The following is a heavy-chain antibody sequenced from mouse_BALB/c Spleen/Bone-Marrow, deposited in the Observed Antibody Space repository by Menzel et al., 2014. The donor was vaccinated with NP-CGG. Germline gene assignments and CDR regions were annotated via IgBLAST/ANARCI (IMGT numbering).Heavy chain of an antibody. CDR2: IDPYNGGT. V-gene: IGHV1S135*01. CDR3: ARENYGSSPAY. D-gene: IGHD1-1*01. Sequence: EVQLQQSGPELVKPGAPVKVSCKASGYAFTSYNMYWVKQSHGKSLEWIGYIDPYNGGTSYNQKFKGKATLTVDKSSSTAYMQLNSLTSEDSAVYYCARENYGSSPAYWGQGTLVTVSA. J-gene: IGHJ3*01. CDR1: GYAFTSYN.